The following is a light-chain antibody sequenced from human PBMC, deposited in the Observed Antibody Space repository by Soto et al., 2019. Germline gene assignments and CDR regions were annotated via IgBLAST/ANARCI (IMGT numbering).Light chain of an antibody. J-gene: IGKJ5*01. CDR3: QQRSNWRIT. CDR2: DAS. V-gene: IGKV3-11*01. Sequence: ESVLTKYTATLSLSPGERAALSCRASQSVSTYLAWYQQKPGQAPRLLIYDASNRATGIPARFSGSGSGTDFTLTISSLEPEDFAVYYCQQRSNWRITFGQGTRLEIK. CDR1: QSVSTY.